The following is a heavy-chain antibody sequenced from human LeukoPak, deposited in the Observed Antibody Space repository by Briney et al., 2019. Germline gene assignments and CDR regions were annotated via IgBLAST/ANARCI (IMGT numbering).Heavy chain of an antibody. CDR1: GGTFSSYT. CDR3: ARDPAPEYCSSTSCQAFDY. J-gene: IGHJ4*02. V-gene: IGHV1-69*04. D-gene: IGHD2-2*01. CDR2: IIPILGIA. Sequence: GASVKVSCKASGGTFSSYTISWVRQAPGQGLEWMGRIIPILGIANYAQKFQGRVTNTADKSTSTAYMELSSLRSEDTAVYYCARDPAPEYCSSTSCQAFDYWGQGTLVTVSS.